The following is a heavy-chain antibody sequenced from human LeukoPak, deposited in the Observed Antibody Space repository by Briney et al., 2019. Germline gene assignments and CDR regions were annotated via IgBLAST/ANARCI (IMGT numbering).Heavy chain of an antibody. J-gene: IGHJ4*02. V-gene: IGHV4-34*01. CDR3: ARDPTTVVNIPDYFDF. CDR2: INDRGLT. CDR1: GTSFSGYH. D-gene: IGHD4-23*01. Sequence: PSETLSLTCAVHGTSFSGYHWNWIRQLPGRGLEWIGEINDRGLTNYNPSLESRVTISVDTSKKQFSLKLSSVTAADTAVYYCARDPTTVVNIPDYFDFWGQGTLVTVSS.